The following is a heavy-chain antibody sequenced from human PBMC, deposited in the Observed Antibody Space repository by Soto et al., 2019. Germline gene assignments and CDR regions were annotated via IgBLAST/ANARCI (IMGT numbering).Heavy chain of an antibody. CDR1: GYTFTSYG. D-gene: IGHD3-10*01. V-gene: IGHV1-18*01. CDR3: ARDWSGIDY. J-gene: IGHJ4*02. Sequence: QVQLVQSGAEVKKPGASVKVSCKASGYTFTSYGISWVRQAPGQGLEWMGWINPYNGNTNYAQKLQGRVTMTTDTSTTTAYMALRRLGSDDTDGYYCARDWSGIDYWGQGTLVTVSS. CDR2: INPYNGNT.